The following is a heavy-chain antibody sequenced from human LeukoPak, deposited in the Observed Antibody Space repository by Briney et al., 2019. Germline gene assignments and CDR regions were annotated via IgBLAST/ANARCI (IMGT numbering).Heavy chain of an antibody. J-gene: IGHJ4*02. CDR3: ARDSPSDY. Sequence: GGPLRLSCAASGFTFSNAWMSWVRQAPGKGLEWVANIKQDGSEKYYVDSVKGRFTISRDNAKNSLYLQMNSLRAEDTAVYYCARDSPSDYWGQGTLVTVSS. V-gene: IGHV3-7*01. CDR1: GFTFSNAW. CDR2: IKQDGSEK.